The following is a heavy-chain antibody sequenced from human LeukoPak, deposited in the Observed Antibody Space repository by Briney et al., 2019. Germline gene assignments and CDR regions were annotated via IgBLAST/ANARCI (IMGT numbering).Heavy chain of an antibody. D-gene: IGHD2-2*01. CDR2: IWYDGSKK. CDR3: ARDLGYCSSTSCYHDAFDI. Sequence: GGSLRLSCAASGFMFGNYGMHWVRQAPGQGLEWVALIWYDGSKKYYADSVKGRFTVSRDNSENTLYLQMNSLRADDTAVYYCARDLGYCSSTSCYHDAFDIWGQGTMVTVSS. CDR1: GFMFGNYG. J-gene: IGHJ3*02. V-gene: IGHV3-33*01.